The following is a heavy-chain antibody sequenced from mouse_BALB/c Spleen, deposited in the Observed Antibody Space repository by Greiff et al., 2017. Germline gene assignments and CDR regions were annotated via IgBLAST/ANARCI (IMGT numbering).Heavy chain of an antibody. D-gene: IGHD2-1*01. J-gene: IGHJ4*01. CDR3: TRWGNYEAMDY. CDR1: GYTFTSYY. V-gene: IGHV1S81*02. CDR2: INPSNGGT. Sequence: QVQLKQSGAELVKPGASVKLSCKASGYTFTSYYMYWVKQRPGQGLEWIGEINPSNGGTNFNEKFKSKATLTVDKSSSTAYMQLSSLTSEDSAVYYCTRWGNYEAMDYWGQGTSVTVSS.